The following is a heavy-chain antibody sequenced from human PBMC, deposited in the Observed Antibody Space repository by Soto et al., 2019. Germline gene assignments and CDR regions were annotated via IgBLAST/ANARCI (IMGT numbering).Heavy chain of an antibody. J-gene: IGHJ3*02. D-gene: IGHD3-10*01. V-gene: IGHV1-2*02. CDR1: GYTFTGHY. CDR3: AREPMVRAAHGFDI. CDR2: INPNSVGT. Sequence: QVQLVQSGAEVKKPGPPVKVSCKASGYTFTGHYMHWVRQSPGQGLEWMGWINPNSVGTNYAQKFQGRVTMTRDTSISTAYMELSRLRSDDTAVYYCAREPMVRAAHGFDIWGQGTMVTVSS.